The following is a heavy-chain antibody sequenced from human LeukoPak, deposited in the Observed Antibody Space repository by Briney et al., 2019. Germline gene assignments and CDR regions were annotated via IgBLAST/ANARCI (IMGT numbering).Heavy chain of an antibody. CDR2: IYYSGRT. CDR1: GGSISSYY. CDR3: AGAPPLLYSSSSLGAFDI. J-gene: IGHJ3*02. Sequence: SETLSLTCTVSGGSISSYYWSWIRQPPGKGLEWIGYIYYSGRTNYNPSLRSRVTISVDTSKNQFSLKLNSVTAADTAVYYCAGAPPLLYSSSSLGAFDIWGQGTMVTVSS. V-gene: IGHV4-59*01. D-gene: IGHD6-13*01.